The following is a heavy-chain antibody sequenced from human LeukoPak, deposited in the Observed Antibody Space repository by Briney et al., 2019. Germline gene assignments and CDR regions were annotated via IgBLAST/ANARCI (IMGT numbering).Heavy chain of an antibody. Sequence: ASVKVSCKASGYTFTSYYMHWVRQAPGQGLEWMGIINPSGGSTSYAQKFQGRVTMTRDMSTSTVYMELRSLRSDDTAVYYCARCNLEYSSSPSWFDPWGQGTLVTVSS. CDR2: INPSGGST. V-gene: IGHV1-46*01. J-gene: IGHJ5*02. D-gene: IGHD6-6*01. CDR1: GYTFTSYY. CDR3: ARCNLEYSSSPSWFDP.